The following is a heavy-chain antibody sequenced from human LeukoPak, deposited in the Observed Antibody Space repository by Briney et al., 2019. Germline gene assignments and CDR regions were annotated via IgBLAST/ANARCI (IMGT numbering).Heavy chain of an antibody. J-gene: IGHJ4*02. D-gene: IGHD6-25*01. CDR3: VRHFSGDYVDY. Sequence: SETLSLTCTVSGGSISSSSYYWGWIRQPPGKGLEWIGSIYYSGSTYYNPSLKSRVTISVDTSKNQFSLKLSSVTAADTAVYYCVRHFSGDYVDYWGQGTLVTVSS. CDR1: GGSISSSSYY. V-gene: IGHV4-39*01. CDR2: IYYSGST.